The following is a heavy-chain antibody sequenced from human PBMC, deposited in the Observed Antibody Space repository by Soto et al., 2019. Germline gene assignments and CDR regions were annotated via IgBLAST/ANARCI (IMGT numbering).Heavy chain of an antibody. J-gene: IGHJ4*02. CDR3: TTPNMTPAN. CDR2: IKIKTDGGTT. D-gene: IGHD2-2*01. CDR1: VFTFSNAW. Sequence: PGGSLRGFSAASVFTFSNAWVSWVRQAPGKGLEWVGRIKIKTDGGTTDYAAPVKGRFTISGDDSKNTLYLQMNSLKTEDTAVYYCTTPNMTPANWGQGTLVTVSS. V-gene: IGHV3-15*01.